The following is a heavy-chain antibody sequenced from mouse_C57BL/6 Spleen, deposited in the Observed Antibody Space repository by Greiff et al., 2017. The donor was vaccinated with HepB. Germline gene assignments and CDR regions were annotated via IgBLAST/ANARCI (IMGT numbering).Heavy chain of an antibody. CDR2: IDPANGNT. CDR1: GFNIKNTY. CDR3: ARASPFITTPSFAY. J-gene: IGHJ3*01. Sequence: LVESVAELVRPGASVKLSCTASGFNIKNTYMHWVKQRPEQGLEWIGRIDPANGNTKYAPKFQGKATITADTSSNTAYLQLSSLTSEDTAIYYCARASPFITTPSFAYWGQGTLVTVSA. V-gene: IGHV14-3*01. D-gene: IGHD1-1*01.